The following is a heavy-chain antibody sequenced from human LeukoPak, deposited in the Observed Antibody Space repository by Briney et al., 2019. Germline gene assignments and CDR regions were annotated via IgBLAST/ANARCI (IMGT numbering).Heavy chain of an antibody. CDR2: IIPVLGIT. CDR1: GGTFTSYA. CDR3: ARDLPDYYDSSGYSARFDP. V-gene: IGHV1-69*04. D-gene: IGHD3-22*01. Sequence: GASVKVSCKASGGTFTSYAISWVRQAPGQGLEWMGRIIPVLGITNSAQKFQGRVTITADYSTSTAYMDLSSLRSDDTAVYYCARDLPDYYDSSGYSARFDPWGQGTLVTVSS. J-gene: IGHJ5*02.